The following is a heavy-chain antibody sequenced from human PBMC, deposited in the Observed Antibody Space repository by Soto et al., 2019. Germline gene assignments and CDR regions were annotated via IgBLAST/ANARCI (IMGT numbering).Heavy chain of an antibody. Sequence: QVQLVQSGAEVKKPGSSVKVSCEASGGTFNTYTINWVRQAPGRGLEWMGQVIPMYDSVNYAESFQGRVTITADKSTKIAYMELSSLRSEDTALYFCASGRSYSGSYCFDYWGQGTLVIVSS. CDR3: ASGRSYSGSYCFDY. J-gene: IGHJ4*02. D-gene: IGHD1-26*01. CDR1: GGTFNTYT. CDR2: VIPMYDSV. V-gene: IGHV1-69*06.